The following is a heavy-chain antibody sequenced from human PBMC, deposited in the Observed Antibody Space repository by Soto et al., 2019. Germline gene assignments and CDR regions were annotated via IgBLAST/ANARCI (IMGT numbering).Heavy chain of an antibody. Sequence: PGGSLRLSCAASGFTFSNYAMSWIRQAPGKGLEWVSYISGGGTSIYYADSVKGRFSVSRDNAKTSLYLQMNSLRAEDTAVYYCAKLGSLGHPYYYGMDVWGPGTTVTVSS. D-gene: IGHD3-16*01. J-gene: IGHJ6*02. CDR3: AKLGSLGHPYYYGMDV. CDR2: ISGGGTSI. CDR1: GFTFSNYA. V-gene: IGHV3-11*01.